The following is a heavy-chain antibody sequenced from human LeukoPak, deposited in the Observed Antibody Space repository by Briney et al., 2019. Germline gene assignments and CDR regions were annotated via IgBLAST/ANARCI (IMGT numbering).Heavy chain of an antibody. CDR2: IYYSGST. CDR1: GGSISSSSYY. Sequence: SETLSLTCTVSGGSISSSSYYWGWIRQPPGKGLEWIGSIYYSGSTYYNPSLKSRVTISVDTSKNQFSLKLSSVTAADTAVYYCARLDDYGGLRWIGYWGQGTLVTVSS. V-gene: IGHV4-39*07. D-gene: IGHD4-23*01. CDR3: ARLDDYGGLRWIGY. J-gene: IGHJ4*02.